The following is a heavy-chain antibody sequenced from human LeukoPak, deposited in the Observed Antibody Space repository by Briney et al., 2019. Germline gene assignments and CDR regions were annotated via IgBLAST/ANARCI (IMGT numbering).Heavy chain of an antibody. V-gene: IGHV4-59*01. CDR1: GGSISSYY. CDR3: ARGVNIAAVEYGY. J-gene: IGHJ4*02. Sequence: PSETLSLTCTVSGGSISSYYWSWIRQPPAKGLEWIGYIYYSGTTNYNPSLKSRVTILVDTSKNQFALKLSSVTAADTAVYYCARGVNIAAVEYGYWGQGTLVTVSS. CDR2: IYYSGTT. D-gene: IGHD6-13*01.